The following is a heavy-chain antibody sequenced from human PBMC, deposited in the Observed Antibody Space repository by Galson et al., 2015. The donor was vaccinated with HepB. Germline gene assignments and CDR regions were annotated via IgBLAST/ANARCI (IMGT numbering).Heavy chain of an antibody. CDR2: INPSSGDT. J-gene: IGHJ4*02. D-gene: IGHD5-12*01. Sequence: SCKASGYIFTTYCMHWVRKAPGQGLQWMGVINPSSGDTNYAQRFEDRVTMTRDTSTSTVYMEVTGLRPDDTAIYSCARDARGASGYGYPFDYWGQGALVIVSS. V-gene: IGHV1-46*01. CDR1: GYIFTTYC. CDR3: ARDARGASGYGYPFDY.